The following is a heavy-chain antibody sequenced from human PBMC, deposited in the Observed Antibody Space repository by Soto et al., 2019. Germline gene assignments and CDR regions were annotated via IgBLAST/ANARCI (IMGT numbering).Heavy chain of an antibody. D-gene: IGHD5-18*01. CDR3: ARSGTVDTAMVTSDYFDY. V-gene: IGHV1-18*01. CDR2: ISAYNGNT. CDR1: GYTFTSYG. Sequence: ASVKVSCKASGYTFTSYGISWVRQAPGQGLEWMGWISAYNGNTNYAQKLQGRVTMTTDTSTSTAYMELRSLRSDDTAVYYCARSGTVDTAMVTSDYFDYWGQGTLVTVSS. J-gene: IGHJ4*02.